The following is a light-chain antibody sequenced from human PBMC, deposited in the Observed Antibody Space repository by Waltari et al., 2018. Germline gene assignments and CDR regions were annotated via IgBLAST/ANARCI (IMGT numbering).Light chain of an antibody. J-gene: IGLJ3*02. Sequence: QSVLTQPPSASGTPGQRVTISCSGSSSNIGSNYVYWYQQLPGTAPKLLIFRSNHRPSGVPYRFSCSMSGTSASRAIRGLRSEDEADYYCAAWDDSLTGRVFGGGTKLTVL. V-gene: IGLV1-47*01. CDR3: AAWDDSLTGRV. CDR2: RSN. CDR1: SSNIGSNY.